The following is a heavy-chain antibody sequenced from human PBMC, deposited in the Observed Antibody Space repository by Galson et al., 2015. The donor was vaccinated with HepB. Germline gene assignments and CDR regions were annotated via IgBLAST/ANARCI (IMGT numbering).Heavy chain of an antibody. D-gene: IGHD6-13*01. CDR1: GFTFNTYA. J-gene: IGHJ4*02. V-gene: IGHV3-30*04. CDR2: ISYDGSNK. Sequence: SLRLSCAASGFTFNTYAIHWGRQAPGKGPEWVALISYDGSNKYYADSVKGRFTISRDNSKNTLFLQMNSLRKEDTAVYYCARTLAAVGRAYFDHWGQGTLVTVSS. CDR3: ARTLAAVGRAYFDH.